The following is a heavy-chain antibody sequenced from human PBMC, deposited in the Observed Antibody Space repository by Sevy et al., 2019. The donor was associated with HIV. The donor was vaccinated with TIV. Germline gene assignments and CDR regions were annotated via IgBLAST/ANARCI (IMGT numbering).Heavy chain of an antibody. CDR3: ARGNSGSFDY. Sequence: GGSLRLSCAASGFSFSNYWMHWVRQAPGKGLEWVANIKQDESEKYYVASVKGRFTISRDNAKNSLYLQMNSLRPEDTAVYYRARGNSGSFDYWGQGTLVTVSS. V-gene: IGHV3-7*04. D-gene: IGHD3-22*01. CDR2: IKQDESEK. J-gene: IGHJ4*02. CDR1: GFSFSNYW.